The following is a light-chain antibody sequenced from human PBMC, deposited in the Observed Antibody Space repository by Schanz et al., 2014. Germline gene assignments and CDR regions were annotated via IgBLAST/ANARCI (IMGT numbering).Light chain of an antibody. CDR3: QQYDTSPPA. J-gene: IGKJ1*01. V-gene: IGKV3-20*01. Sequence: EIVLTQSPGTLSLSPGERATLSCKASQSISGYDLAWYQQKPGQAPRLLIYDASNRATGIPARFSGSGFGTDFTLSISSLEPEDFAVYYCQQYDTSPPAFGQGTKVEFK. CDR2: DAS. CDR1: QSISGYD.